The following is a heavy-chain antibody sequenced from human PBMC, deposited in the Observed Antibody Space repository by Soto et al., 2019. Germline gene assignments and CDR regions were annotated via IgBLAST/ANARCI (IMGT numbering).Heavy chain of an antibody. J-gene: IGHJ4*02. Sequence: SETLSLTCTVSGGSISSGGYYWSWIRQHPGKGLEWIGYIYYSGSTYYNPSLKSRVTISVDTSKNQFSLKLSSVTAADTAVYYCARTRGIQLWHQLFDEWGQGTLVTVSS. CDR2: IYYSGST. V-gene: IGHV4-31*03. CDR3: ARTRGIQLWHQLFDE. CDR1: GGSISSGGYY. D-gene: IGHD5-18*01.